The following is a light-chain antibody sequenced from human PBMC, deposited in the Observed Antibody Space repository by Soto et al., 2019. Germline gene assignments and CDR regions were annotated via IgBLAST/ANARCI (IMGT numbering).Light chain of an antibody. J-gene: IGKJ1*01. CDR1: QXXSSSY. V-gene: IGKV3-20*01. CDR3: QQYGSSPT. CDR2: GAS. Sequence: XXLTXXXXXLXXXXGXXATXXXRASQXXSSSYLAWYQQKPGQAPRLLIYGASSRATGIPDRFSGSGSGTDFTLTISRLEPEDFAVYYCQQYGSSPTFGQGTKVEIK.